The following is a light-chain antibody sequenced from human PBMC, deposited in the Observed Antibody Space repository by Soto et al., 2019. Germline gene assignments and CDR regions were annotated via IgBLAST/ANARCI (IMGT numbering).Light chain of an antibody. CDR1: SSDVGSFYL. CDR2: EGS. J-gene: IGLJ1*01. CDR3: CSYAGRTTPYV. V-gene: IGLV2-23*01. Sequence: QSVLTQPASVSGSPGQSITISCSGTSSDVGSFYLVSWYQQRPGRAPKLMIYEGSKRPSGVSNRFSGSESDKSASLTISGLQAEDEADYYCCSYAGRTTPYVFGTGTKLTVL.